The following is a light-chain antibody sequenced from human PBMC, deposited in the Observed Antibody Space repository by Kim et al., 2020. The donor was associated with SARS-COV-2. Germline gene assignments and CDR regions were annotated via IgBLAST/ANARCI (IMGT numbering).Light chain of an antibody. CDR2: SAS. J-gene: IGKJ2*03. V-gene: IGKV1-16*01. Sequence: AAVGDRVTITWRSSQDISTYWAWFQHKPRQSPKSLIYSASSLQTVVPARFSVSGYGTEFTLTISSLQPEDFATYHCQHYNTYPYSFGQGTKLEI. CDR3: QHYNTYPYS. CDR1: QDISTY.